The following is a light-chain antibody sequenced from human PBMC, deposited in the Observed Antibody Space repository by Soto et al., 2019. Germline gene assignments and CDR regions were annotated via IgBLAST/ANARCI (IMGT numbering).Light chain of an antibody. J-gene: IGLJ2*01. CDR2: DNN. CDR1: SSNIGNNY. Sequence: QSVLTQPPSVSAAPGQKVTISCSGSSSNIGNNYVSWYQHLPGTAPKLLIYDNNKRPSGIPDRFSGSKSGTSATLGITGLQTGDEADYYCGTWDSSLTAGVFGGGTKRTDL. V-gene: IGLV1-51*01. CDR3: GTWDSSLTAGV.